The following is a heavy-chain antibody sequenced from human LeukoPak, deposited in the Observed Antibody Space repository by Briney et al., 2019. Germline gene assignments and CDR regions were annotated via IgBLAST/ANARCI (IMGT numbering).Heavy chain of an antibody. CDR3: AREYSGSYYALGY. CDR1: GFTLSDYY. Sequence: SGGSLRLSCAASGFTLSDYYMSWIRQAPGKGLEWVSYISSSGSTIYYADSVKGRFTISRDNAKNSLYLQMNSLRAEDTAVYYCAREYSGSYYALGYRGQGTLVTVSS. D-gene: IGHD1-26*01. J-gene: IGHJ4*02. CDR2: ISSSGSTI. V-gene: IGHV3-11*01.